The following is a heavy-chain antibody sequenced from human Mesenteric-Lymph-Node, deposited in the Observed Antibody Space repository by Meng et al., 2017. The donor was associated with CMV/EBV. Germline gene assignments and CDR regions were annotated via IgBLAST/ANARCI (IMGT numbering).Heavy chain of an antibody. Sequence: GGSLRLSCVASGFRFDDYAIHWVRQIPGKGLEWVSGISWNSGSVNYAGSVKGRFTVSRDTAQNSLYLQMNSLRAEDTAVYYCARDRMEVPAAIYYYGMDVWGQGTTVTVSS. CDR1: GFRFDDYA. D-gene: IGHD2-2*01. V-gene: IGHV3-9*01. J-gene: IGHJ6*02. CDR3: ARDRMEVPAAIYYYGMDV. CDR2: ISWNSGSV.